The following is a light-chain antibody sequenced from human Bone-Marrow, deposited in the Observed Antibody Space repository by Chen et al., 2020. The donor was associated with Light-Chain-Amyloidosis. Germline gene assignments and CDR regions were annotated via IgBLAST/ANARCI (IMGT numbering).Light chain of an antibody. CDR2: DVS. CDR3: SSYTSSNLFV. Sequence: LTRHSSSSGSPGQSITLSLTGTSSDVGGYNFFSWYQQHPGKVPKLMIYDVSNRPSGVSNRFSGSKSGNTASLIISGLQAEDEADYYCSSYTSSNLFVFGTGTKVTVL. J-gene: IGLJ1*01. V-gene: IGLV2-14*03. CDR1: SSDVGGYNF.